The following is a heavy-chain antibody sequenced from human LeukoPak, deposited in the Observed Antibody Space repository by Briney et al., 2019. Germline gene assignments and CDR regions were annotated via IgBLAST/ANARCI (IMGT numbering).Heavy chain of an antibody. Sequence: GESLKISCRGSGYSFTTYWIGWVRQMPGKGLEWMGVIYPAGSDTRYSPSFQGQVTISADKSITTAYLQWSSLKASDTAMYYCLATAGTYHYWGQGTLVTVSS. CDR1: GYSFTTYW. D-gene: IGHD6-13*01. CDR3: LATAGTYHY. CDR2: IYPAGSDT. V-gene: IGHV5-51*01. J-gene: IGHJ4*02.